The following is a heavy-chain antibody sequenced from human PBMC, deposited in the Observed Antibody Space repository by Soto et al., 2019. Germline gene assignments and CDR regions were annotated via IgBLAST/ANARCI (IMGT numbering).Heavy chain of an antibody. CDR2: INHSGST. CDR3: ARGGFITIFGVVKNYFDY. V-gene: IGHV4-34*01. Sequence: SETLSLTCAVYGGSFSGYYWSWIRQPPGKGLEWIGEINHSGSTNYNPSLKSRVTISVDTSKNQFSLKLSSVTAADTAVYYCARGGFITIFGVVKNYFDYWGQGTLVTVSS. D-gene: IGHD3-3*01. J-gene: IGHJ4*02. CDR1: GGSFSGYY.